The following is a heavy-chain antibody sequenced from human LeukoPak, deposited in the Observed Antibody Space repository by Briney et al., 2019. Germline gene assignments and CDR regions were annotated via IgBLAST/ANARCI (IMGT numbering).Heavy chain of an antibody. V-gene: IGHV4-39*07. CDR2: IYYSGST. J-gene: IGHJ4*02. Sequence: SETLSLTCTVSGGSISSSSYYWGWIRQPPGKGLEWIGGIYYSGSTYYNPSLKSRVTISVDTSKNQFSLKLSSVTAADTAVYYCEGVGYCSGGSCYDFDYWGQGTLVTVSS. D-gene: IGHD2-15*01. CDR3: EGVGYCSGGSCYDFDY. CDR1: GGSISSSSYY.